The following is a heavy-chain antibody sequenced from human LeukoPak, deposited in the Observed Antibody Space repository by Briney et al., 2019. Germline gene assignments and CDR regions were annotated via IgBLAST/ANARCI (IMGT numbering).Heavy chain of an antibody. D-gene: IGHD6-19*01. CDR1: GFTVSSNY. Sequence: GGSLSLPCAASGFTVSSNYMSWVRQPAGKGLEWVSVLYSGGATFYADAVKGRFTISRDTSKNTLYLQMNDLRADDTAVYYCTKLKGWYGVGFLVYWGRGTLVTVPS. J-gene: IGHJ1*01. CDR3: TKLKGWYGVGFLVY. CDR2: LYSGGAT. V-gene: IGHV3-53*01.